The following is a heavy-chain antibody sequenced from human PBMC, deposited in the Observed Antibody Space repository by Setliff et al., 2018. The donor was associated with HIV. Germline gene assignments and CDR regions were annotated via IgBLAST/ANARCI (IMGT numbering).Heavy chain of an antibody. Sequence: SGPTLVNPTQTLTLTCTFSGFSLSTSGMCVSWIRQPPGKALEWLARIDWDDDKYYSTSLKTRLTISKDTSKNQVVLTMTNMNSLKSEDTAVYYCSRGGRPTDEYVWFDPWGQGTQVTVSS. V-gene: IGHV2-70*11. CDR2: IDWDDDK. CDR3: SRGGRPTDEYVWFDP. J-gene: IGHJ5*02. CDR1: GFSLSTSGMC. D-gene: IGHD2-15*01.